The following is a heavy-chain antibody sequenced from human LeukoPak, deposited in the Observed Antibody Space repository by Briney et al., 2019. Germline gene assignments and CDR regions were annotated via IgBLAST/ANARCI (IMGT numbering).Heavy chain of an antibody. CDR2: IYYSGST. CDR3: AKGGPLSSGYYFDS. J-gene: IGHJ4*02. Sequence: PSETLSLTCAVSGGSISSGAYSWSCIRRPPGKGLEWNGYIYYSGSTHYNPSPKSRVTISVDTSKNKFSLKLSSVTAADTAVYYCAKGGPLSSGYYFDSWGQGTLVTVSS. V-gene: IGHV4-30-4*07. CDR1: GGSISSGAYS. D-gene: IGHD3-22*01.